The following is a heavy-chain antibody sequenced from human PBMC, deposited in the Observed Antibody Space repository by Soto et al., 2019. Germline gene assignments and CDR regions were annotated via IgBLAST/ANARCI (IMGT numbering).Heavy chain of an antibody. V-gene: IGHV3-9*01. J-gene: IGHJ4*02. CDR2: ISWNSGSI. D-gene: IGHD6-13*01. CDR1: GFTFDDYA. Sequence: EVQLVESGGGLVQPGRSLRLSCAASGFTFDDYAMHWVRQAPGKGLEWVSGISWNSGSIGYADSVKGRFTIPRDNAKNSLYLQMNSLRAEDTALYYCARLTTGIADKFDYWGQGTLVTVSS. CDR3: ARLTTGIADKFDY.